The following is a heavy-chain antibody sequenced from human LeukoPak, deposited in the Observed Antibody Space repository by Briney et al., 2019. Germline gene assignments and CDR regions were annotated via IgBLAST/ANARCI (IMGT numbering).Heavy chain of an antibody. CDR2: INHSGST. CDR1: GGSFSGYY. V-gene: IGHV4-34*01. D-gene: IGHD3-9*01. J-gene: IGHJ4*02. Sequence: SETLSLTCAVYGGSFSGYYWSWIRQPPGKGLEWIGEINHSGSTNYNPSLKSRVTISVDTSKNQFSLKLSSVTAADTAVYYCAREDILTGYCFDYWGQGTLVTVSS. CDR3: AREDILTGYCFDY.